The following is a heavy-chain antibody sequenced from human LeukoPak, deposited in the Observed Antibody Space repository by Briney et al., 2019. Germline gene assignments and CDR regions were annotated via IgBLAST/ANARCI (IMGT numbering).Heavy chain of an antibody. V-gene: IGHV4-34*01. CDR2: INHSRST. Sequence: PSETLSLTCAVYGGSFSGYYWSWIRQPPGKGLEWIGEINHSRSTNYNPSLKSRVTISVDTSKNQFSLKLSSVTAADTAVYYCARADYDFWSGYFYWGQGTLVTVSS. D-gene: IGHD3-3*01. CDR1: GGSFSGYY. J-gene: IGHJ4*02. CDR3: ARADYDFWSGYFY.